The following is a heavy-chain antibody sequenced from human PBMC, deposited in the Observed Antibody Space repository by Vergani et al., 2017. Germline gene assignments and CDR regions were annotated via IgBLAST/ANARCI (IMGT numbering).Heavy chain of an antibody. CDR2: IYYSGRT. CDR1: GGSISSSSYY. V-gene: IGHV4-39*01. CDR3: AGHAWFGELSGLFDP. Sequence: QLQLQESGPGLVKPSETLSLTCTASGGSISSSSYYWGWIRQPPGKGLEWIGSIYYSGRTYYNPSLKSRVTISVDTSKNQFSLKLSSVTAADPAVYYCAGHAWFGELSGLFDPWGQGTLVTVSS. J-gene: IGHJ5*02. D-gene: IGHD3-10*01.